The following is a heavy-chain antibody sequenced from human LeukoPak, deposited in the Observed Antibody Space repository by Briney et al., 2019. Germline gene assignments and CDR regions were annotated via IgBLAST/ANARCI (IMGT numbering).Heavy chain of an antibody. CDR1: GFSFNGYA. J-gene: IGHJ4*02. Sequence: GGSLRLSCEGSGFSFNGYAMSWARQAPGKGLEWVGRIKSKIDGGTTEYAAPVNGRFTISRDDSRNTLYLQMNSLTTDDTAVYSCATGGHYFGSWGQGTLVTVAS. D-gene: IGHD3-10*01. CDR2: IKSKIDGGTT. V-gene: IGHV3-15*05. CDR3: ATGGHYFGS.